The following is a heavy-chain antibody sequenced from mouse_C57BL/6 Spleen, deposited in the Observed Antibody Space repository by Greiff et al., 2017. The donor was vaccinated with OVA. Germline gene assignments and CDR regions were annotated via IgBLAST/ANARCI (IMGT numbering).Heavy chain of an antibody. V-gene: IGHV1-69*01. D-gene: IGHD2-2*01. CDR1: GYTFTSYW. CDR3: ARPGNGYFDY. Sequence: VQLQQPGAELVMPGASVKLSCKASGYTFTSYWMHWVKQRPGQGLEWLGEIDPSDSYTNYNQKFKGKSTLTVDKSSSTAYMQLSSLTSEDSAVYDCARPGNGYFDYWGQGTTLTVSS. J-gene: IGHJ2*01. CDR2: IDPSDSYT.